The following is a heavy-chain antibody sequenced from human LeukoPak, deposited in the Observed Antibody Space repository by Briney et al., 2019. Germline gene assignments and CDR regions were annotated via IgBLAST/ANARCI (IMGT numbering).Heavy chain of an antibody. CDR1: GFSLSTSGVG. CDR2: IYWDDDK. J-gene: IGHJ6*03. D-gene: IGHD3-3*01. Sequence: SGPTVVKPTQTLTLTCTFSGFSLSTSGVGVGWIRQPPGKALEWLALIYWDDDKRYSPSLKSRLTITKDTSKNQVVLTMTNMDPVDTATYYCAHSVAIFGVDPRYYYYYYMDVWGKGTTVTVSS. V-gene: IGHV2-5*02. CDR3: AHSVAIFGVDPRYYYYYYMDV.